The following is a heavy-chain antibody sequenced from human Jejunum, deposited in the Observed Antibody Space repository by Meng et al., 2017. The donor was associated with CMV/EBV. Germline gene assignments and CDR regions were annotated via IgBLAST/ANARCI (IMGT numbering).Heavy chain of an antibody. J-gene: IGHJ6*02. CDR2: IIPVLGIP. CDR1: GDPFRSYS. D-gene: IGHD2-15*01. Sequence: SGDPFRSYSLSWVPHAPEQGLEWMGRIIPVLGIPTYAQRFQDRVTIPADKSTRTAYMELRRLTSEATAIYYCARVSSMVDYAADVWGQGTTVTVSS. V-gene: IGHV1-69*04. CDR3: ARVSSMVDYAADV.